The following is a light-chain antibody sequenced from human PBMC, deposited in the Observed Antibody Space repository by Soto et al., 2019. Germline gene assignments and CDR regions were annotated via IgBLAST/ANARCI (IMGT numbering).Light chain of an antibody. CDR3: QQYDISPWT. CDR2: GAS. Sequence: EIVLTQSPGTLSFSPGVRDTLSSRVSQSVSSSYLAWYQQKPGQAPRLLIYGASSRATGIPDRFSGSGSGTDFTLTISRLEPEDFAVYYCQQYDISPWTFGQGTKVDIK. V-gene: IGKV3-20*01. J-gene: IGKJ1*01. CDR1: QSVSSSY.